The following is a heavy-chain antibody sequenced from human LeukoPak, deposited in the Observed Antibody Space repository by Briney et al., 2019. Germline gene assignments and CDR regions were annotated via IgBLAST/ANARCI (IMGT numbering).Heavy chain of an antibody. CDR2: ISAYSGNS. V-gene: IGHV1-18*03. Sequence: ASVKVSCNASGYTFSNYGITWVRQATGQGLEWMGWISAYSGNSNYARKFFDRLIMTVDSSTSTAYMELKSLRSDDMAVYYCARTPYHDSSGFDHFNYWGQGTLVTVSS. D-gene: IGHD3-22*01. CDR1: GYTFSNYG. J-gene: IGHJ4*02. CDR3: ARTPYHDSSGFDHFNY.